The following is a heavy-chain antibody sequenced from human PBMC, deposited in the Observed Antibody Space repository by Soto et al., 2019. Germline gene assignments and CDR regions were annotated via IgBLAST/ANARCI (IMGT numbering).Heavy chain of an antibody. CDR1: GASISGYY. CDR2: IYATGTT. CDR3: VRDGTKTLRDWFDT. D-gene: IGHD1-1*01. Sequence: NPXETLSLSCTVSGASISGYYWSWIRKSAGKGLEWIGRIYATGTTDYNPSLKSRVMMSLDTSKKQFSLKLRSVTAADTAVYYCVRDGTKTLRDWFDTWGQGISVTVSS. V-gene: IGHV4-4*07. J-gene: IGHJ5*02.